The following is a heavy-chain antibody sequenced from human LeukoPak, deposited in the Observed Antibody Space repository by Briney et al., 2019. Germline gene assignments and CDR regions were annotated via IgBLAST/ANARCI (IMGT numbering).Heavy chain of an antibody. CDR2: IYYSGST. J-gene: IGHJ3*02. CDR1: GGSISSSSYY. D-gene: IGHD2-15*01. Sequence: SETLSLTCTVSGGSISSSSYYWGWIRQPPGKGLEWIGSIYYSGSTYYNPSLKSRVTISVDTSKNQFSLKLSSVTAADTAVYYCARALHGSVDAFDIWGQGTMVTVSS. CDR3: ARALHGSVDAFDI. V-gene: IGHV4-39*01.